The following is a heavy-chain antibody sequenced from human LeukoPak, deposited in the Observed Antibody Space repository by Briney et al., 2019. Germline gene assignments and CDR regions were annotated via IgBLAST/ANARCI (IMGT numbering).Heavy chain of an antibody. V-gene: IGHV1-69*13. Sequence: ASVKVSCKASGGTFSSYAISWVRQAPGQGLEWMGGIIPIFGTANYAQKFQGRVTITADESTSTAYMELSSLRSEDTAVYYCARHSSGWYRNYYYYYMDVWGKGTTVTVSS. D-gene: IGHD6-19*01. J-gene: IGHJ6*03. CDR1: GGTFSSYA. CDR3: ARHSSGWYRNYYYYYMDV. CDR2: IIPIFGTA.